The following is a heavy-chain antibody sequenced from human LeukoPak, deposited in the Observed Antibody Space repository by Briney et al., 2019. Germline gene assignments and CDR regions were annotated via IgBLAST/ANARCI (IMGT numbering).Heavy chain of an antibody. CDR2: IWYDGSNK. CDR3: ARDRAAASNWFDP. CDR1: GFTFSSYG. Sequence: GGSLRLSCAASGFTFSSYGMHWVRQAPGKGLEWVAVIWYDGSNKYYADSVKGRFTISRDNSKNTLYLQMNSLRAEDTAVYYCARDRAAASNWFDPWGQGTLVTVSS. D-gene: IGHD6-13*01. J-gene: IGHJ5*02. V-gene: IGHV3-33*01.